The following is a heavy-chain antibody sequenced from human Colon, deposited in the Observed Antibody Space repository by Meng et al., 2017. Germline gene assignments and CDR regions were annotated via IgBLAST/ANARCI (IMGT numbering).Heavy chain of an antibody. Sequence: QAQLQEWGPGLVKPSGPLPLPCTVSGDSISSDIWWSWGRQPPGKGLEWIGEVYHRGDTNYNPSLKSRVVISVDRSKNQFSLNLSSVTAADTAVYYCGRDQGRQLINHWGQGTLVTVSS. D-gene: IGHD1-1*01. CDR1: GDSISSDIW. J-gene: IGHJ4*02. CDR3: GRDQGRQLINH. CDR2: VYHRGDT. V-gene: IGHV4-4*02.